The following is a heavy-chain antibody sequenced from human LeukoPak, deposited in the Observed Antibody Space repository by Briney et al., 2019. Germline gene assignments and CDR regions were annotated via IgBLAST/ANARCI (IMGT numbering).Heavy chain of an antibody. D-gene: IGHD3-10*01. V-gene: IGHV3-7*01. J-gene: IGHJ3*02. CDR3: AREGRLAYAFDI. CDR1: GFTFSNYW. Sequence: GGSLRLSCAGSGFTFSNYWMSWVRQAPGKGLEWVANIKQDGSEKYYVDSVKGRFTISRDNAKNSLYLQMNSLRAEDTAVYYCAREGRLAYAFDIWGQGTMVTVSS. CDR2: IKQDGSEK.